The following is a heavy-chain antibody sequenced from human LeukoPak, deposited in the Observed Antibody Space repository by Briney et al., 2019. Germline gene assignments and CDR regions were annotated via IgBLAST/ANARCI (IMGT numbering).Heavy chain of an antibody. CDR1: GDSMNNHH. D-gene: IGHD3-22*01. J-gene: IGHJ4*02. CDR3: ARVRSVPRYDSSGYQLGYFDY. CDR2: IYYTGSA. Sequence: SSETLSLTCTVSGDSMNNHHWTWVRQSPGKGLQWVGYIYYTGSATYNPSLKSRVTISLDTSKNQFSLKLRSVTAADTAVYYCARVRSVPRYDSSGYQLGYFDYWGQGTLVTVSS. V-gene: IGHV4-59*08.